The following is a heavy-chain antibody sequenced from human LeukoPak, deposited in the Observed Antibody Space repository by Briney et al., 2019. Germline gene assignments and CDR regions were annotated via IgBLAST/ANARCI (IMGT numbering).Heavy chain of an antibody. D-gene: IGHD6-19*01. J-gene: IGHJ4*02. Sequence: SQTLSLTCAIPGDSVSSNSAAWNWIRQSRSRGLEWLGRTYYRSKWYNDYAVSVKSRITINPDTSKNQFYLQLNSVTPEDTAVYYCARTVAGKGGFDYWGQGTLVTVSS. CDR2: TYYRSKWYN. CDR3: ARTVAGKGGFDY. CDR1: GDSVSSNSAA. V-gene: IGHV6-1*01.